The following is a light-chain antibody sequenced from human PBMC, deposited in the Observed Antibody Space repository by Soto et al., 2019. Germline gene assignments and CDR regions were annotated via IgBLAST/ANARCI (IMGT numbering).Light chain of an antibody. CDR1: SXDVGTYDY. CDR2: GVT. CDR3: SSYAGRSMYV. Sequence: QSALTQPRSASGSPGQSVTFSCTGTSXDVGTYDYVSWYQQYPGKAPKLLIYGVTRRPSGVPDRFSGSKSGNTAALTVSGLQAEDEAYYYCSSYAGRSMYVFGTGPQVTVL. J-gene: IGLJ1*01. V-gene: IGLV2-8*01.